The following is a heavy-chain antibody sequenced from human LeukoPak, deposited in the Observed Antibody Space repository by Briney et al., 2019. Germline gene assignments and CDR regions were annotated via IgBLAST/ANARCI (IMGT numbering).Heavy chain of an antibody. CDR3: ARAGSTSKLRFDP. D-gene: IGHD1-1*01. Sequence: ASVNVSCKASVYTFTSYGISWVRQAPGQGLEWMGWINPNSGGTNYAQKFQGRVTMTRDTSISTAYMELSRLRSDDTAVYYCARAGSTSKLRFDPWGQGTLVTVSS. V-gene: IGHV1-2*02. J-gene: IGHJ5*02. CDR2: INPNSGGT. CDR1: VYTFTSYG.